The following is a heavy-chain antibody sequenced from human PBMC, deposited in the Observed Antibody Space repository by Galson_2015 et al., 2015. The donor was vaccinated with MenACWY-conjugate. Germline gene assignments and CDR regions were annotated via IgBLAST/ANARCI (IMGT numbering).Heavy chain of an antibody. V-gene: IGHV3-53*01. J-gene: IGHJ4*02. D-gene: IGHD1-20*01. CDR3: ARGPTYNWNDKYFDY. Sequence: SLRLSCAVSGFTVSSNYMSWVRQAPGKGLEWVSVIYSDLTAYCADSVKGRFSISRDNSKNTVYLQLAGLRAEDTAMYYCARGPTYNWNDKYFDYWGRGTLVTVSS. CDR1: GFTVSSNY. CDR2: IYSDLTA.